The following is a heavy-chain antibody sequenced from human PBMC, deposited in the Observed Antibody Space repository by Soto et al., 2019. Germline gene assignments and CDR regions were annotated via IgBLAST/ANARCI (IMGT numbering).Heavy chain of an antibody. CDR1: GASINNYY. Sequence: SETLSLTCSVSGASINNYYWSWIRQPPGKGLEWIGFVYYTGSTITKYNPSLQSRVAMSVDSSKNQFSLKVTSMTAADTAIYYCAKNRGTDEEGYRFDFWGPGTLVTVSS. CDR3: AKNRGTDEEGYRFDF. CDR2: VYYTGSTIT. D-gene: IGHD5-12*01. J-gene: IGHJ4*02. V-gene: IGHV4-59*01.